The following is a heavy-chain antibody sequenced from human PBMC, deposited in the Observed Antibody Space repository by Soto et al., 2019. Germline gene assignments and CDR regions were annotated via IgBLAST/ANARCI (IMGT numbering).Heavy chain of an antibody. CDR1: GYTFTGYY. CDR2: INPNSGGT. V-gene: IGHV1-2*04. Sequence: GASVKVSCEASGYTFTGYYMHWVRQAPGQGLEWMGWINPNSGGTNYAQKFQGWVTMTRDTSISTAYMELSRLRSDDTAVYYCARGRFSNYGMDVWGQGTTVTVSS. J-gene: IGHJ6*02. CDR3: ARGRFSNYGMDV. D-gene: IGHD3-3*01.